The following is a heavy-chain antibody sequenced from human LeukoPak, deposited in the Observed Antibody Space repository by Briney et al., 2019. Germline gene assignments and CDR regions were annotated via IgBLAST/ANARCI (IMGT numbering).Heavy chain of an antibody. V-gene: IGHV4-38-2*01. J-gene: IGHJ5*02. CDR3: ARLLTGTNPNNWFDP. Sequence: SETLSLTCAVSGYSISSGFFWGWIRQPPGKGLEWIGSIYHSGSTYYNPSLKSRVTISVDTSKNQFSLQLRFVTAAATAVFYCARLLTGTNPNNWFDPWGQGTLVTVSS. CDR1: GYSISSGFF. D-gene: IGHD1-7*01. CDR2: IYHSGST.